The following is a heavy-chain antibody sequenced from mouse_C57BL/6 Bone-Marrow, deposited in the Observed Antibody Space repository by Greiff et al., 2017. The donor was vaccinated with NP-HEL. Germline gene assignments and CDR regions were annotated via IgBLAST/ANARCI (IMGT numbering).Heavy chain of an antibody. V-gene: IGHV1-81*01. CDR2: IYPRSGNT. CDR1: GYTFTSYG. D-gene: IGHD1-1*01. CDR3: AREGFLLLRYPDYFDY. J-gene: IGHJ2*01. Sequence: QVQLKESGAELARPGASVKLSCKASGYTFTSYGISWVKQRTGQGLEWIGEIYPRSGNTYYNEKFKGKATLTADKSSSTAYMELRSLTSEDSAVYFCAREGFLLLRYPDYFDYWGQGTTLTVSS.